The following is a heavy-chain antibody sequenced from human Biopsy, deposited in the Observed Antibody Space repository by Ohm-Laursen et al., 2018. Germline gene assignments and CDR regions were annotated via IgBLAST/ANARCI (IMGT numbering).Heavy chain of an antibody. CDR2: INPSGSTT. CDR1: GYSFTSYY. D-gene: IGHD6-19*01. V-gene: IGHV1-46*01. Sequence: SVKGSCKASGYSFTSYYMHWVRQAPGQGLEWMGMINPSGSTTSYPQIFQGRVTMTRDTSKSTVYMELSSLRSADTAVYFCARNTGWYGDLYYFDYWGQGTLVTVSS. J-gene: IGHJ4*02. CDR3: ARNTGWYGDLYYFDY.